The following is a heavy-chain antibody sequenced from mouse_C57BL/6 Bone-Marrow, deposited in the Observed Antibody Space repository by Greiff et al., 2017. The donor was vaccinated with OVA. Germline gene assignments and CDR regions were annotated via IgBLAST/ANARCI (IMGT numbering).Heavy chain of an antibody. CDR2: IDPANGNT. D-gene: IGHD1-1*01. CDR3: AKSFYYCGSSPSFDV. Sequence: EVQLKQSVAELVRPGASVKLSCTASGFNIKNTYMHWVKQRPEQGLEWIGRIDPANGNTKYAPKFPGKATITAATSSNTAYLQLSILTSKYTAIYSCAKSFYYCGSSPSFDVWGTGTTVTVSA. V-gene: IGHV14-3*01. CDR1: GFNIKNTY. J-gene: IGHJ1*03.